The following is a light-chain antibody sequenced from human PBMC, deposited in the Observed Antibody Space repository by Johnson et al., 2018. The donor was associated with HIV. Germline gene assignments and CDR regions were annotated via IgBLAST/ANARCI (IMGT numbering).Light chain of an antibody. CDR2: DDN. CDR3: GTWDSSLSAGV. Sequence: QSVLTQPPSVSAAPGQKVTISCSASSSNIVNIYISWYQHLPGTAPKLLIYDDNKRPSGIPDRFSGSKSGTSATLGITGLQTGDEADYYFGTWDSSLSAGVFGTGTKVTVL. V-gene: IGLV1-51*01. J-gene: IGLJ1*01. CDR1: SSNIVNIY.